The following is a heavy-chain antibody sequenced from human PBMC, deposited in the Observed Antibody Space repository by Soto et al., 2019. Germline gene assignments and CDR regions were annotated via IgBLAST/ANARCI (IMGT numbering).Heavy chain of an antibody. CDR1: GGSISSGDYY. V-gene: IGHV4-30-4*01. CDR2: IYYSGST. Sequence: SETLSLTCTVSGGSISSGDYYWSWIRQPPGKGLEWIGYIYYSGSTYYNPSLKSRVTISVDTSKNQFSLKLSSVTAADTAVYYCASSGYDVHYFDYWGHGTLVTVSS. J-gene: IGHJ4*01. D-gene: IGHD5-12*01. CDR3: ASSGYDVHYFDY.